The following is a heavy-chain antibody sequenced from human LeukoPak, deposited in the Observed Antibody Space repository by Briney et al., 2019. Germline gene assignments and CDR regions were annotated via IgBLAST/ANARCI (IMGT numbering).Heavy chain of an antibody. J-gene: IGHJ1*01. D-gene: IGHD6-19*01. Sequence: ASETLSLTCSVSGGSVSSYYWSWIRQSPGKGLEWIGYIHNSGRTNYNPSLKSRVTGFVDTSKNQVSLRLSSVTAADTAVYYCARGGWYPESFQHWGQGALVTVSS. CDR2: IHNSGRT. V-gene: IGHV4-59*02. CDR1: GGSVSSYY. CDR3: ARGGWYPESFQH.